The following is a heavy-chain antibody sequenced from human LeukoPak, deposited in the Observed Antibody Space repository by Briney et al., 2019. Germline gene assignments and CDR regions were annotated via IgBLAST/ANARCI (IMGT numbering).Heavy chain of an antibody. CDR3: ARDLLGGDYGSHFDY. CDR2: IYHSGST. J-gene: IGHJ4*02. V-gene: IGHV4-4*03. Sequence: PETLSLTCAVSGGSISSSNWWSWVHQPPGKGLEWIGEIYHSGSTNYNPSLKSRVTVSVDKSKNQFSLKLTSVTAADTAVYYCARDLLGGDYGSHFDYWGQGTLVTVSS. CDR1: GGSISSSNW. D-gene: IGHD4-17*01.